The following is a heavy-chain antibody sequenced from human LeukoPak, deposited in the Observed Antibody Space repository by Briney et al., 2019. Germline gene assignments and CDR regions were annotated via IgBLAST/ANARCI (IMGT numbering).Heavy chain of an antibody. Sequence: ASVEVSCKASGYTFTSYSISWVRQAPGQGLEWMGWISAYNGNTNYAQKLQGRVTMTTDTSTSTAYMELRSLRSDDTAVYYCARFRVVAATYYFDYWGQGTLVTVSS. CDR3: ARFRVVAATYYFDY. V-gene: IGHV1-18*01. J-gene: IGHJ4*02. D-gene: IGHD2-15*01. CDR1: GYTFTSYS. CDR2: ISAYNGNT.